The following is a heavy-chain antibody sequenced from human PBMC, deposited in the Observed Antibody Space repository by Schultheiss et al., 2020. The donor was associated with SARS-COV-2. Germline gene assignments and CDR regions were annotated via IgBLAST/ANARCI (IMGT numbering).Heavy chain of an antibody. J-gene: IGHJ4*02. Sequence: GESLKISCKGSGYSFSSYWIGWVRQMPGKGLEWMGRIDPSDSYTNYSPSFQGHVTISADKSIRTAYLQWSSLKASDTAMYYCARCFSSNWPSYFDYWGQGTLVTVSS. V-gene: IGHV5-10-1*01. D-gene: IGHD6-13*01. CDR3: ARCFSSNWPSYFDY. CDR2: IDPSDSYT. CDR1: GYSFSSYW.